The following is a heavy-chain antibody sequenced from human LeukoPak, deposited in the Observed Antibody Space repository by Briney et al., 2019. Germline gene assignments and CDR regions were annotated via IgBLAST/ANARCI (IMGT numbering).Heavy chain of an antibody. CDR3: ARVTSRLGVCDY. V-gene: IGHV4-38-2*01. Sequence: PSETLSLTCAVYGGSFSGYYWGWIRQPPGKGLEWIGSIYHSGNTYYNPSLKSRVTISVDTSKNQFSLKLRSVTAADTAVYYCARVTSRLGVCDYWGQGTLVTVSS. J-gene: IGHJ4*02. CDR2: IYHSGNT. D-gene: IGHD2-8*01. CDR1: GGSFSGYY.